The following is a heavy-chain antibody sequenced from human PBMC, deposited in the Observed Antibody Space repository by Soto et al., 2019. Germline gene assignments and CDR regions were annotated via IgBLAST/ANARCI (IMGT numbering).Heavy chain of an antibody. D-gene: IGHD3-22*01. Sequence: GSLRLSCAASGFPFIDYYIILIRQAPGEGLEWISYISSSAYTIYADSVKGRFTISRDNAKNSLFLQMTSLRVEDTAVYYCARNFDSGGYYSDYWGQGTLVTVSS. V-gene: IGHV3-11*06. CDR2: ISSSAYT. CDR1: GFPFIDYY. CDR3: ARNFDSGGYYSDY. J-gene: IGHJ4*02.